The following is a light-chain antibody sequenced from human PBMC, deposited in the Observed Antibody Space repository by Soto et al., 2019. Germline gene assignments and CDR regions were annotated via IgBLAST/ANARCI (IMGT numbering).Light chain of an antibody. Sequence: EIVMTQSPATLSVSPGERATLSCRASQSVGTSLAWYQQKPAQAPRLLIFTASTRATGIPARFSGSGSGTEFTLTISSLQSEGFAVYYCQQYTNWPRTFGQGTKVEIK. V-gene: IGKV3-15*01. CDR3: QQYTNWPRT. CDR2: TAS. CDR1: QSVGTS. J-gene: IGKJ1*01.